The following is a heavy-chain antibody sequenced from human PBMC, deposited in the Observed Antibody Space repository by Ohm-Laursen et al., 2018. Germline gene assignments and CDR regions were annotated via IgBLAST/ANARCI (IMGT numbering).Heavy chain of an antibody. CDR2: IYTGDIT. CDR3: VRGLADGVHLN. Sequence: SLRLSCSASGFTITSNYMNWARQAPGTGLEWVSVIYTGDITSYADYVKGRFTISRDISKNALYLHMNSLRVEDRGVYFCVRGLADGVHLNWGQGTLVAVSS. CDR1: GFTITSNY. D-gene: IGHD4-17*01. J-gene: IGHJ4*02. V-gene: IGHV3-66*01.